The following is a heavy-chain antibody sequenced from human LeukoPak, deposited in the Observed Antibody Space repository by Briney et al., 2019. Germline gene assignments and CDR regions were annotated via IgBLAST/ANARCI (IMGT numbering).Heavy chain of an antibody. CDR1: GYTFTNYD. D-gene: IGHD2-21*02. Sequence: ASVKVSCKASGYTFTNYDINWLRQGTGQGLEWMAWMTPNSGNTGHEQKFQGRLTMTRDISISTAYMELSSLRSEDTAVYYRAFCGGDCGGAFDVWGQGTTVTVSS. J-gene: IGHJ3*01. V-gene: IGHV1-8*01. CDR2: MTPNSGNT. CDR3: AFCGGDCGGAFDV.